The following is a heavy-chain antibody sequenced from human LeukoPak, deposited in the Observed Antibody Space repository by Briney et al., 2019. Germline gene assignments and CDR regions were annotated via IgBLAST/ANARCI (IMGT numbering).Heavy chain of an antibody. CDR2: INPNSGGT. CDR1: GYTFTGYY. Sequence: ASVKVSCKASGYTFTGYYMHWVRQAPGQGLEWMGWINPNSGGTSYAQKFQGWVTMTRDTSISTAYMELSRPRSDDTAVYYCARGRAFGGVIAWFDPWGQGTLVTVSS. CDR3: ARGRAFGGVIAWFDP. D-gene: IGHD3-16*02. V-gene: IGHV1-2*04. J-gene: IGHJ5*02.